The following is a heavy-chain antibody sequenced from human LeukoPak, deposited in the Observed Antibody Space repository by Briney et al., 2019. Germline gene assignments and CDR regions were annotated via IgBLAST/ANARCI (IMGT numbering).Heavy chain of an antibody. V-gene: IGHV1-46*01. CDR1: GFTFTTYF. Sequence: ASVKVSCKASGFTFTTYFMHWVRQAPGQGLEWMGKINPSGDTTTYAQKFQGRVTITADKSTSTAYMELSSLRSEDTAVYYCAGTRGTNFDYWGQGTLVTVSS. D-gene: IGHD3/OR15-3a*01. J-gene: IGHJ4*02. CDR3: AGTRGTNFDY. CDR2: INPSGDTT.